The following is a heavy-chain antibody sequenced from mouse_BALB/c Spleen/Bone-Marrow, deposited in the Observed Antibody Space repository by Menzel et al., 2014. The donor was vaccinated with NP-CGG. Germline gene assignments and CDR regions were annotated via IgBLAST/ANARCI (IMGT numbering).Heavy chain of an antibody. CDR1: GFTFSSYA. CDR2: ISSGSST. V-gene: IGHV5-6-5*01. J-gene: IGHJ4*01. Sequence: EVHLVESGGGLVKPGGSLKLSCAASGFTFSSYAMSWVRQTPEKRLEWVASISSGSSTYYPDSVKGRFTISRDNARNILSLQMSSLRSEDTAMYYCARGRTRGYTMDYWGQGTSVTVSS. CDR3: ARGRTRGYTMDY.